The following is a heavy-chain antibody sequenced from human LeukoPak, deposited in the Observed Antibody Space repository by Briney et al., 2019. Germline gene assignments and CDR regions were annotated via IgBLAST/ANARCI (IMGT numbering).Heavy chain of an antibody. J-gene: IGHJ4*02. CDR1: GFTFSSHW. V-gene: IGHV3-7*03. Sequence: GGSLRLSCAASGFTFSSHWMTWVRQAPGKGLEWVANIKEDGTRKNYMDSVKGRFTISRDNAKNSLYLQMNSLRAEDTAVYYCARDLAYYFDYWGQGTLVTVSS. CDR2: IKEDGTRK. CDR3: ARDLAYYFDY.